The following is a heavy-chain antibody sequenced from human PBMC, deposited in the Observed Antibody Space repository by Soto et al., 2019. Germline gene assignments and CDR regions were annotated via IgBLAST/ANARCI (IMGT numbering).Heavy chain of an antibody. CDR1: GYSISTGSY. D-gene: IGHD3-10*01. Sequence: XETRSLTCTVSGYSISTGSYCGWIRQPPGKGLEWIGSMYFTGSTYYNPSLKSRVTISVDTSKNQLSLKLTSVTAADTAVYYCARDLNYGLYYFDYWGQGTLVTVSS. J-gene: IGHJ4*02. V-gene: IGHV4-38-2*02. CDR3: ARDLNYGLYYFDY. CDR2: MYFTGST.